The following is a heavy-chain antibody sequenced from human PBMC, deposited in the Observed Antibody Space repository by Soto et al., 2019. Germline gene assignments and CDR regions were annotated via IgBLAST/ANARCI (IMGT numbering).Heavy chain of an antibody. Sequence: QVQLQESGPGLVKPSGTLSLTCVVSGASISVGHWWSWVRQSPGKGLEWIGEIYQSGSTNYNPSLQSRFIISVANSKKQFSLNLTPETSADTALYYCQRDRGSNNTGDALNIWIQGKMVTVS. V-gene: IGHV4-4*02. CDR2: IYQSGST. J-gene: IGHJ3*02. CDR3: QRDRGSNNTGDALNI. CDR1: GASISVGHW. D-gene: IGHD2-2*01.